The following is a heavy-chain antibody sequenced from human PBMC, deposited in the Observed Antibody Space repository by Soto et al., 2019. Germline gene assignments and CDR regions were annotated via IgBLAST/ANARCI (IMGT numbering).Heavy chain of an antibody. D-gene: IGHD6-19*01. CDR3: ARHLGGWYLDLDS. Sequence: EVQLVESGGGLVQPGGSLRLSCAASGFTFSNYWMNWVRQAPGKGLEWVANIKQDGSEKYYVDSVKGRFTISRDNAKNSLYLQMNSLRAEDTAVYYCARHLGGWYLDLDSWGQGTLVTVSS. J-gene: IGHJ4*02. CDR1: GFTFSNYW. V-gene: IGHV3-7*04. CDR2: IKQDGSEK.